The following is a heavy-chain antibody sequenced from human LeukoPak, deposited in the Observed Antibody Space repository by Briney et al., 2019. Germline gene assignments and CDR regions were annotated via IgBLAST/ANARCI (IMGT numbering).Heavy chain of an antibody. V-gene: IGHV1-8*01. CDR1: GYTFTSYD. CDR3: ARAAVNLHPNHYYYMDI. Sequence: ASVKVSCKASGYTFTSYDINWVRQATGQGLEWMGWMNPYNGNTGYAQKFEGRVIMTRDTSISTAYLELSSLTPEDTAVYYCARAAVNLHPNHYYYMDIWGKGTTVTVSS. CDR2: MNPYNGNT. J-gene: IGHJ6*03.